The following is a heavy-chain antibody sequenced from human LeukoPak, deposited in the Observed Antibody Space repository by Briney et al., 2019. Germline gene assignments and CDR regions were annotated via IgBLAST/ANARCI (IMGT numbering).Heavy chain of an antibody. D-gene: IGHD3-16*02. Sequence: GGSLRLSCADSGFSPSSYGMSWVRPAPGEGLEWVSATSGSGGSTYYADSVTGRFTISRDNSKNTLYLQMNSLRAGDTAVYYCARDALSKDYVGGSYRPHYFDYWGQGTLVTVSS. CDR2: TSGSGGST. CDR1: GFSPSSYG. V-gene: IGHV3-23*01. J-gene: IGHJ4*02. CDR3: ARDALSKDYVGGSYRPHYFDY.